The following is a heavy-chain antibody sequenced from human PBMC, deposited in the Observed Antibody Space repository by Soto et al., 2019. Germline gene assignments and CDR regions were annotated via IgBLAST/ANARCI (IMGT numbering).Heavy chain of an antibody. CDR3: ARSHIAAWTRFFDY. V-gene: IGHV1-2*04. CDR2: INPNSGGT. D-gene: IGHD6-6*01. J-gene: IGHJ4*02. CDR1: GYTFTGYY. Sequence: QVQLVQSGAEVKKPGASVKVSCKASGYTFTGYYMHWVRQAPGQGLEWMGWINPNSGGTNYAQKFQGWVTRTRDASISTAYMEMSRLRSDDTAVYYCARSHIAAWTRFFDYWGQGTLVTVSS.